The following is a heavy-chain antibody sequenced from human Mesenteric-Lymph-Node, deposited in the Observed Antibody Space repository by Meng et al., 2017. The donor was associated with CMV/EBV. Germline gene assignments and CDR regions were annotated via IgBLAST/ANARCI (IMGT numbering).Heavy chain of an antibody. CDR1: GFTFSSYW. CDR3: ARGLLAVAVDY. D-gene: IGHD6-19*01. Sequence: GESLKISCAASGFTFSSYWMHWVRQAPGKGLVWVSRINSDGSSTSYADSVKGRFTISRDNAKNTLYLQMNSLRAEDTAVYFCARGLLAVAVDYWGQGTLVTVSS. J-gene: IGHJ4*02. V-gene: IGHV3-74*01. CDR2: INSDGSST.